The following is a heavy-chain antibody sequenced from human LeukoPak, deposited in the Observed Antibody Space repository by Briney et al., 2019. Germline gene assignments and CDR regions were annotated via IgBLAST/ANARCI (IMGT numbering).Heavy chain of an antibody. CDR3: ARVEGEVGSTPAFDY. Sequence: GGSLRLSCAASGFTFSSYWMSWVSQAPGKGLEWVANLKQDGSEKFYVDSVKGRFTISRDNAKNSLYLQMNSLRAEDTAVYYCARVEGEVGSTPAFDYWGQGTLVTVSS. J-gene: IGHJ4*02. V-gene: IGHV3-7*01. D-gene: IGHD1-26*01. CDR2: LKQDGSEK. CDR1: GFTFSSYW.